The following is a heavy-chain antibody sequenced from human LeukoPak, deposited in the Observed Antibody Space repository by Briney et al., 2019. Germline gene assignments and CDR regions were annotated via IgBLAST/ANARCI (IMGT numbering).Heavy chain of an antibody. V-gene: IGHV3-33*01. CDR1: GFTFSSYG. D-gene: IGHD1-1*01. CDR2: IWYDGSNK. CDR3: ARGGSHAFDI. J-gene: IGHJ3*02. Sequence: GGSLRLSCAASGFTFSSYGMHWVRQAPGKGLEWVAVIWYDGSNKYYADSVKGRFTISRDNAKNSLYLQMNSLRAEDTAVYYCARGGSHAFDIWGQGTMVTVSS.